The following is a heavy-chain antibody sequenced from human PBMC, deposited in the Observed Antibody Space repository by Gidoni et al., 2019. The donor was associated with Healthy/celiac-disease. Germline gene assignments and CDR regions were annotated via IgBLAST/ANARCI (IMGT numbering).Heavy chain of an antibody. V-gene: IGHV1-69*02. CDR3: AGGYFYSNYM. CDR1: GGTFSMYT. D-gene: IGHD4-4*01. J-gene: IGHJ4*01. Sequence: VQLVHSGAEVTKPGSSVTISCTASGGTFSMYTIRWVRQDPGQGLEWMGRISPILGIANYAQKCQGRVTMTADKSTRTAYMELSSLRSEDTAVYYCAGGYFYSNYMWVHGTRGTVSA. CDR2: ISPILGIA.